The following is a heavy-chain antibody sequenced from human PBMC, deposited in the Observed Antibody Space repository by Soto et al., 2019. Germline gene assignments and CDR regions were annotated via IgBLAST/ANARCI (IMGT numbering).Heavy chain of an antibody. Sequence: SETLSLTCTVSGGSISSSSYYWGWIRQPPGKGLEWIGSIYYSGSTYYNPSLKSRVTISVDTSKNQFSLKLSSVTAADTAVYYCARDGVLSGFGEDYYGMDVWGQGTTVTVSS. D-gene: IGHD3-10*01. V-gene: IGHV4-39*02. CDR3: ARDGVLSGFGEDYYGMDV. CDR2: IYYSGST. CDR1: GGSISSSSYY. J-gene: IGHJ6*02.